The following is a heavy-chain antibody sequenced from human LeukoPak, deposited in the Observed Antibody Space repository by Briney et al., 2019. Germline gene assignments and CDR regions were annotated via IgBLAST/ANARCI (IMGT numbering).Heavy chain of an antibody. CDR1: GFSFSSYG. CDR2: INYNGNNK. D-gene: IGHD3-10*01. Sequence: GGSLRLSCAASGFSFSSYGIHWVRQASGKGLECVAFINYNGNNKYYAASVKGRFTISRDNSKNTVYLEMNSLRDGDTAVYYCARDRDTRSYYILYWGQGTLVTVSS. V-gene: IGHV3-30*02. CDR3: ARDRDTRSYYILY. J-gene: IGHJ4*02.